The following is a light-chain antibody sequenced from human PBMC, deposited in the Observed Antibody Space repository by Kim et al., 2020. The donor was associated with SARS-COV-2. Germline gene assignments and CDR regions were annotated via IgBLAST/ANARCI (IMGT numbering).Light chain of an antibody. CDR3: QQYNDWPPFT. CDR2: GAS. V-gene: IGKV3-15*01. CDR1: ESVNSN. J-gene: IGKJ3*01. Sequence: SPGETATLSCRASESVNSNLAWYQQKPGQAPRLLIYGASTRATGIPARFSGSGSGTEFTLTISSLQSEDFAVYYCQQYNDWPPFTFGPGTKVDIK.